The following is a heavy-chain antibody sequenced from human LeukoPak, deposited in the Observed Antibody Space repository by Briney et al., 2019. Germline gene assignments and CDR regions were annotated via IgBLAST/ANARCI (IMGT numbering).Heavy chain of an antibody. CDR3: ARDGEVGATRESCSDY. V-gene: IGHV1-2*02. D-gene: IGHD1-26*01. CDR1: GYTFTGYY. Sequence: ASVKVSCKASGYTFTGYYMHWVRQAPGQGLEWMGWINPNSGGTNYAQKFQGRVTMTRDTSISTAYMELSRLRSDDTAVYYCARDGEVGATRESCSDYWGQGTLVTVSS. CDR2: INPNSGGT. J-gene: IGHJ4*02.